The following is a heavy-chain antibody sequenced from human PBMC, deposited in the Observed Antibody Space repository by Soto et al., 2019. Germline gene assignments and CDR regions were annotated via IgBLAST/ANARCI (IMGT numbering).Heavy chain of an antibody. CDR3: ARTIVVVVPDNFDH. J-gene: IGHJ4*02. CDR2: IKQDGSEK. D-gene: IGHD3-22*01. CDR1: GFTIGDYW. Sequence: GGSLRLSCAAPGFTIGDYWMSWVRQAPGKGLEWVANIKQDGSEKYYVDSVKGRFTISRDSAKNSLYLQMNSLRGEDTAVYYCARTIVVVVPDNFDHWGQGTLVTVSS. V-gene: IGHV3-7*01.